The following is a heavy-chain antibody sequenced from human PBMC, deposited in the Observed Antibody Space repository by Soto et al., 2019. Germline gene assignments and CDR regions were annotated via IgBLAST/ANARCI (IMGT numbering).Heavy chain of an antibody. CDR2: ISGSGGST. CDR3: AKVGYDFWSGYYFDY. J-gene: IGHJ4*02. CDR1: GFTFSSYA. V-gene: IGHV3-23*01. Sequence: GGSLRLSCAASGFTFSSYAMSWVRQAPGKGLEWVSAISGSGGSTYYADSVKGRFTISRDNSKNTLYLQMNSLRAEDTAVYYCAKVGYDFWSGYYFDYWGQGTLVTVSS. D-gene: IGHD3-3*01.